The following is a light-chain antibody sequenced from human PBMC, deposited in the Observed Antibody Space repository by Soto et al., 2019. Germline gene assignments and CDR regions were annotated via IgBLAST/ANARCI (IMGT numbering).Light chain of an antibody. J-gene: IGLJ1*01. Sequence: QSLRTQPPSACGSPGQSYTISCTGTSSDVGGYNYVSWYQQHPGKAPKLIISEVSKRPSGVPDRCSGYKSGNTASLTVSGLQAEDEADYYCTSHAGSNNYVFGTGTKVTVL. V-gene: IGLV2-8*01. CDR3: TSHAGSNNYV. CDR1: SSDVGGYNY. CDR2: EVS.